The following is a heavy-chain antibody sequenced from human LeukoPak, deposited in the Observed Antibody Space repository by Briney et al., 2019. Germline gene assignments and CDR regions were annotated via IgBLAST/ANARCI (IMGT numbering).Heavy chain of an antibody. J-gene: IGHJ4*02. CDR3: ARAVSNDYAAC. V-gene: IGHV3-53*01. D-gene: IGHD4-17*01. Sequence: PGGSLRLSCAASGFTVSNSYMTWVRQAPGRGPEWVSTIYGGGNTYYADSVKGRFTISRDSSKNILYLQMNSLRAEDTAVYYCARAVSNDYAACWGQGALVTVSS. CDR2: IYGGGNT. CDR1: GFTVSNSY.